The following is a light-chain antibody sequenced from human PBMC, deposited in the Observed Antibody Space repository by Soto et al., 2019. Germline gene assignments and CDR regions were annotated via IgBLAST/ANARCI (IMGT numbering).Light chain of an antibody. CDR3: QQYGRSPLT. CDR2: GAS. CDR1: QSITEK. Sequence: ILLTSSPYTLAVSPGERATLSCRASQSITEKVVWYQQKSGQAPRLLIYGASSRATGIPDRFSGSGSGTDFNLTISRLEPEDFAVYYCQQYGRSPLTFCGGTKV. V-gene: IGKV3-20*01. J-gene: IGKJ4*01.